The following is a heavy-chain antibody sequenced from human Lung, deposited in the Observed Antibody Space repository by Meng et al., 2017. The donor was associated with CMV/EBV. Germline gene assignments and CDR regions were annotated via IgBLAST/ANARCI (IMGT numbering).Heavy chain of an antibody. CDR1: GGSISSGDYY. D-gene: IGHD2-15*01. CDR3: ARVGGCSGGVCYHRLFDY. Sequence: QVQLLEDGPEQVTLSQTLSLACNVSGGSISSGDYYWSWIRQPPGKGMGWIGYIYYTGSTYYDPSLKSLVIISVDTSKNQFSLKLNSVTAADTAVYYCARVGGCSGGVCYHRLFDYWGQGTLVTVSS. J-gene: IGHJ4*02. V-gene: IGHV4-30-4*01. CDR2: IYYTGST.